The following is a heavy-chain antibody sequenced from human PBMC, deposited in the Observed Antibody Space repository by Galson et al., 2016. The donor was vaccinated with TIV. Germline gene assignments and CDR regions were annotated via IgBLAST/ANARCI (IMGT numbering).Heavy chain of an antibody. Sequence: SVKVSCKASGYPFAGQYLHWVRQAPGQGLGWMGWINPNGGDTNYAQKFQNRVTMTRDTSISTAYMELSSLRSDDTAVYYCARDLMTSVTTPFDFWGQGTLVTVSS. D-gene: IGHD4-17*01. CDR3: ARDLMTSVTTPFDF. CDR1: GYPFAGQY. J-gene: IGHJ4*01. V-gene: IGHV1-2*02. CDR2: INPNGGDT.